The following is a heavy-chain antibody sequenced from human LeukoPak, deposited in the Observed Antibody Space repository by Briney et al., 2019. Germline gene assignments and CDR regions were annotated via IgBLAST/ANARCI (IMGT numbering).Heavy chain of an antibody. CDR1: GFTFDDYA. Sequence: PGRSLRLSCAASGFTFDDYAMHWVRQAPGKGLEWVPGISWNSGSIGYADSVKGRFTISRDNAKNSLYLQMNSLRAEDTALYYCAKASRGGRKGYFDYWGQGTLVTVSS. CDR3: AKASRGGRKGYFDY. D-gene: IGHD2-15*01. CDR2: ISWNSGSI. J-gene: IGHJ4*02. V-gene: IGHV3-9*01.